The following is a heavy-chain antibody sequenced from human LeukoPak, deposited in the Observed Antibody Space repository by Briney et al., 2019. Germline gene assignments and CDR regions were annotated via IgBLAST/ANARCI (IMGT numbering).Heavy chain of an antibody. J-gene: IGHJ1*01. CDR1: GGSISSYY. D-gene: IGHD3-22*01. Sequence: SETLSLTCTVSGGSISSYYWSWLRQPPGKGLKWIGRIYTSGSTNYNPSLKSRVTISVDTSKNHFSLQLSSVTAAAAAVYYCASNYYYDSSGYYSEYFQHWGQGTLVTVSS. CDR3: ASNYYYDSSGYYSEYFQH. V-gene: IGHV4-4*07. CDR2: IYTSGST.